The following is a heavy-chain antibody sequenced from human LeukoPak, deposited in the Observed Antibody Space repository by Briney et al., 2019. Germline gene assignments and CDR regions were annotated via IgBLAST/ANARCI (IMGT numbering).Heavy chain of an antibody. Sequence: GGSLRLSCAASGVTFNNAWMNRVRQAPGKGLEWVGRIKKRSDGGTTDYAAPVKDRFIISRDDSQDTLYLQMNTLKTEDTAVYYCTRDWYHAFDFWGQGTVVTVSS. J-gene: IGHJ3*01. D-gene: IGHD3-9*01. CDR3: TRDWYHAFDF. V-gene: IGHV3-15*07. CDR1: GVTFNNAW. CDR2: IKKRSDGGTT.